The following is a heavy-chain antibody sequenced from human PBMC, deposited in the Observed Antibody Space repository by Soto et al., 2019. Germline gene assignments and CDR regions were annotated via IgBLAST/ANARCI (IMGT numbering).Heavy chain of an antibody. V-gene: IGHV3-30*18. Sequence: GGSLRLSCAASGFTFSSYGMHWVRQAPGKGLEWVAVISYDGSNKYYADSVKGRFTISRDNSKNTLYLQMNSLRAEDTAVYYRGKGQVFLWFGELTFDYWGQGTLVTVSS. CDR2: ISYDGSNK. CDR1: GFTFSSYG. J-gene: IGHJ4*02. CDR3: GKGQVFLWFGELTFDY. D-gene: IGHD3-10*01.